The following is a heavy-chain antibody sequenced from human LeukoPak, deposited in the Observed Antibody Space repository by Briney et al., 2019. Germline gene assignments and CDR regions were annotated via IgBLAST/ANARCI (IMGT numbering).Heavy chain of an antibody. D-gene: IGHD1-26*01. Sequence: GRSLRLSCAASGFTFSSYAMHWVRQAPGKGLEWVAVIAYDGSNKYYADSVKGRFTISRDNSKNTLYLQMNSLRAEDTAVYYCARASHLGATYFDYWGQGTLVTVSS. V-gene: IGHV3-30-3*01. CDR1: GFTFSSYA. CDR2: IAYDGSNK. J-gene: IGHJ4*02. CDR3: ARASHLGATYFDY.